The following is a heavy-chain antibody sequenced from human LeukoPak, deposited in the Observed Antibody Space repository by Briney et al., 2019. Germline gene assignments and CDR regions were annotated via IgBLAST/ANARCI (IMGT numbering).Heavy chain of an antibody. CDR1: GGSFSGYY. CDR2: INHRGST. CDR3: ARGQHYYDSSGYDY. Sequence: PSETLSLTCAVYGGSFSGYYWSWIRQPPGKGLEWIGEINHRGSTNYNPSLKSRVTISVDTSKNQFSLKLSSVTAADTAVYYCARGQHYYDSSGYDYWGQGTLVTVSS. D-gene: IGHD3-22*01. V-gene: IGHV4-34*01. J-gene: IGHJ4*02.